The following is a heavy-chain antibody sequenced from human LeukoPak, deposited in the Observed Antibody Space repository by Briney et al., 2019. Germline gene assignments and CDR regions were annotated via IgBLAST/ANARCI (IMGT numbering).Heavy chain of an antibody. V-gene: IGHV1-69*04. Sequence: SVKVSCKASGGTFSSYAISWVRQAPGQGLEWMGRIIPILGIANYAQKFQGRVTITADKSTSTAYMELSSLRSEDTAVYYCALYYYGSGSYRDYGMDVWGQGTTVTVSS. CDR2: IIPILGIA. D-gene: IGHD3-10*01. CDR3: ALYYYGSGSYRDYGMDV. CDR1: GGTFSSYA. J-gene: IGHJ6*02.